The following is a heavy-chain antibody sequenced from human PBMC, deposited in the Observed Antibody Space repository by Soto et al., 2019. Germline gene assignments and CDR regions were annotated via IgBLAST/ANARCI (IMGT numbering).Heavy chain of an antibody. CDR3: LIEGEGYCRGAIRVAEFLRNRSSDL. CDR1: DC. Sequence: DCRSMIHQPPGKGLEWIGSIYYRGNTYYNPSLKSRVTISVDTSKNQFSLKLSSVTAADTAEYYFLIEGEGYCRGAIRVAEFLRNRSSDL. J-gene: IGHJ2*01. CDR2: IYYRGNT. D-gene: IGHD2-15*01. V-gene: IGHV4-39*02.